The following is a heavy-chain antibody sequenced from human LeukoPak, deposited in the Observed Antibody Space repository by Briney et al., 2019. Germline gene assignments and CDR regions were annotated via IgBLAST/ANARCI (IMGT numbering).Heavy chain of an antibody. CDR2: ISYDGSNK. CDR1: GFTFSSYA. CDR3: ARATLKLSEDYVWGSYRSPFDY. V-gene: IGHV3-30-3*01. Sequence: PGGSLRLSCAAPGFTFSSYAMHWVRQAPGKGLEWVAVISYDGSNKYYADSVKGRFTISRDNSKNTLYLQMNSLRAEDTAVYYCARATLKLSEDYVWGSYRSPFDYWGQGTLVTVSS. J-gene: IGHJ4*02. D-gene: IGHD3-16*02.